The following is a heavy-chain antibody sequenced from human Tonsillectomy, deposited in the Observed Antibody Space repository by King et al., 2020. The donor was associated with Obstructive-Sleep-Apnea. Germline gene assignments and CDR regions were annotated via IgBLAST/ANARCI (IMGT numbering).Heavy chain of an antibody. Sequence: QLVQSGAEVKRPGASVKVSCKASGYTFTNYDINWVRQATGQGPEWMAWINPNTGNTGYPQKFQGRITMTTDTSISKAYMELSRLTSEDTAVYHCARRFYESGTGHEWFDFWGPGTRVTVSS. D-gene: IGHD3/OR15-3a*01. V-gene: IGHV1-8*01. J-gene: IGHJ5*01. CDR1: GYTFTNYD. CDR3: ARRFYESGTGHEWFDF. CDR2: INPNTGNT.